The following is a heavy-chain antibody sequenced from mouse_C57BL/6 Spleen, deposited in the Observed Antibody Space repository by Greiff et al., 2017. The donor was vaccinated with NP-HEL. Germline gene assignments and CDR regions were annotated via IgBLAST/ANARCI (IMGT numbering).Heavy chain of an antibody. CDR3: AREWYGNYV. Sequence: QVQLQQPGAELVRPGSSVKLSCKASGYTFTSYWMHWVKQRPIQGLEWIGNIDPSDSETHYNQKFKDKATLTVDKSSSTAYMQLSSLTSDDSAVYYCAREWYGNYVWGQGTSVTVSS. J-gene: IGHJ4*01. V-gene: IGHV1-52*01. D-gene: IGHD2-10*02. CDR2: IDPSDSET. CDR1: GYTFTSYW.